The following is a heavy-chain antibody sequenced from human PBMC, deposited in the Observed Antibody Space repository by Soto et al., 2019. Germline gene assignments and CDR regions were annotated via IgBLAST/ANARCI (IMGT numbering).Heavy chain of an antibody. CDR2: IWYDGSNK. CDR3: ARRMVRGENWFDP. V-gene: IGHV3-33*01. Sequence: QVQLVESGGGVVQPGRSLRLSCAASGFTFSSYGMHWVRQAPGKGLEWVAVIWYDGSNKYYADSVKGRFTISRDNSKNTLYLQMNSLRAEDTAVYYCARRMVRGENWFDPWGQGTLVTVSS. J-gene: IGHJ5*02. D-gene: IGHD3-10*01. CDR1: GFTFSSYG.